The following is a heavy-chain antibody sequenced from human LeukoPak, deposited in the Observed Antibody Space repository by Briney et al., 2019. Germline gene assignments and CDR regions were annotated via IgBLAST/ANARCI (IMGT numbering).Heavy chain of an antibody. D-gene: IGHD2-2*03. Sequence: ASVKVSCKASGYTFTSYGISWVRQAPGQGLEWMGWISAYNGNTNYAQKLQGRVTMTTDTSTSTAYMELRSLRSDDTAVYYSARVDIVVVPAAYDPWGQGTLVTVSS. J-gene: IGHJ5*02. CDR2: ISAYNGNT. CDR3: ARVDIVVVPAAYDP. CDR1: GYTFTSYG. V-gene: IGHV1-18*01.